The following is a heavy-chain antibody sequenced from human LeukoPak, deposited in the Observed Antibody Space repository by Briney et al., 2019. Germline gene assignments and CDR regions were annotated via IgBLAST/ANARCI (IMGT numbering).Heavy chain of an antibody. CDR2: ISWNSGSI. CDR3: AKDGGYSGYDSDFDY. V-gene: IGHV3-9*01. J-gene: IGHJ4*02. CDR1: GFTFDDYA. D-gene: IGHD5-12*01. Sequence: GGSLRLSCAASGFTFDDYAMHWVRQAPGKGLEWVSGISWNSGSIGYADSVKGRFTISRDNAKNSLYLQMNSLRAKDTALYYCAKDGGYSGYDSDFDYWGQGTLVTVSS.